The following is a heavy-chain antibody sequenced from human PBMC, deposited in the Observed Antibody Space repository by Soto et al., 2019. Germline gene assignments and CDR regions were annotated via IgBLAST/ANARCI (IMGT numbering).Heavy chain of an antibody. CDR1: GFTFSGSA. CDR3: TSSLGSGIAARGYYYYMDV. D-gene: IGHD6-6*01. Sequence: GGSLRLSCAASGFTFSGSAMHWVRQASGKGLEWVGRIRSKANSYATAYAASVKGRFTISRDDSKNTAYLQMNSLKTEDTAVYYCTSSLGSGIAARGYYYYMDVWGKGTTVTVSS. CDR2: IRSKANSYAT. J-gene: IGHJ6*03. V-gene: IGHV3-73*01.